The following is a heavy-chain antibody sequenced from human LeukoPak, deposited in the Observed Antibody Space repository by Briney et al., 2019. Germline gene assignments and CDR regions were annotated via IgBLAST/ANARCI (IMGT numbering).Heavy chain of an antibody. D-gene: IGHD2-2*01. CDR1: GGTFSSYA. Sequence: GASVKVSCKASGGTFSSYAISWVRQAPGQGLEWMGGIIPIFGTANYAQKFQGRVTITTDESTSTAYMELSSLRSEDTAVYYCARDLEDCSSTSCPFGWFDPWGQGTLVTVSS. CDR3: ARDLEDCSSTSCPFGWFDP. J-gene: IGHJ5*02. CDR2: IIPIFGTA. V-gene: IGHV1-69*05.